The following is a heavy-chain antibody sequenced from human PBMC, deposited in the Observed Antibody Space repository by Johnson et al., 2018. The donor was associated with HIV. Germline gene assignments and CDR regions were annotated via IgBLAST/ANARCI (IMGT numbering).Heavy chain of an antibody. J-gene: IGHJ3*02. Sequence: VQLVESGGGLVQPGGSLRLSCAASGFTVSRNYMNWVRQAPGKGLEWVSVIYSGGRTYYADSVKGRFTISRDSSKNTLYLQMNSLTAEDTAMYYCARSPGEADAFDIWGQGTMVTVSS. CDR3: ARSPGEADAFDI. CDR2: IYSGGRT. D-gene: IGHD3-10*01. CDR1: GFTVSRNY. V-gene: IGHV3-66*02.